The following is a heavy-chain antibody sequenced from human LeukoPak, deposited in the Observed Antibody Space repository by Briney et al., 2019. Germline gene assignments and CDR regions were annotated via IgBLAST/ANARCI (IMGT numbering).Heavy chain of an antibody. J-gene: IGHJ4*02. D-gene: IGHD2-21*02. CDR1: GYTFTGHA. Sequence: AASVKVSCKASGYTFTGHAMNWVRQAPGQGPEWMGYINTKTGNPTYAQGFTGRFVFSLDTSVSTAYLQISSLKPEDTGVYYCAKGGWVAATGMDSWGQGTLVTVSS. CDR2: INTKTGNP. V-gene: IGHV7-4-1*02. CDR3: AKGGWVAATGMDS.